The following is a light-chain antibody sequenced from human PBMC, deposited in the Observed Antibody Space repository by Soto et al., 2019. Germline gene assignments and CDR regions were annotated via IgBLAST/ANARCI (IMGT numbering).Light chain of an antibody. CDR3: QQYGSSGT. J-gene: IGKJ1*01. CDR1: QSVSSD. V-gene: IGKV3-15*01. CDR2: GAS. Sequence: EIVMTQSPSTLSASAGPRSTHCCRASQSVSSDLAWYQQKPGQAPSLLIYGASTRATGIPARFSGSGSGTEFTLTISRLEPEDFPVYYCQQYGSSGTFGQGTKVDI.